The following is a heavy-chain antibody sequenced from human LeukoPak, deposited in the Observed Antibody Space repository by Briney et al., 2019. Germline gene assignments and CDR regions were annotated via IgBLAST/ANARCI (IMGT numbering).Heavy chain of an antibody. Sequence: ASVKVSCKASGYTFTSYYMHWVRQAPGQGLEWMGIINPSGGSTSYAQKFQGRVTITRDTSASTAYMELSSLRSEDTAVYYCASPKHYYYGMDVWGQGTTVTVSS. V-gene: IGHV1-46*01. CDR2: INPSGGST. CDR3: ASPKHYYYGMDV. CDR1: GYTFTSYY. J-gene: IGHJ6*02.